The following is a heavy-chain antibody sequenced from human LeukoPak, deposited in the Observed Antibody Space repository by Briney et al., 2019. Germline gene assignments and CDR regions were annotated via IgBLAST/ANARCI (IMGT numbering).Heavy chain of an antibody. V-gene: IGHV4-31*03. CDR2: IYYSGST. J-gene: IGHJ4*02. CDR1: GGSISSGGYY. D-gene: IGHD4-17*01. CDR3: ARAPQRDHYGDYFDY. Sequence: SQALSLTCTVSGGSISSGGYYWSWIRQHPGKGLEWIGYIYYSGSTYYNPSLKSRVTISVDTSKNQFSLKLSYVTAADTAVYYCARAPQRDHYGDYFDYWGQGTLVTVSS.